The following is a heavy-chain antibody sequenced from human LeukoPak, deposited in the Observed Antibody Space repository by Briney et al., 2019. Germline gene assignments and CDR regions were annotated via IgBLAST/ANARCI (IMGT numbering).Heavy chain of an antibody. D-gene: IGHD5-12*01. Sequence: GGSLRLSCAASGFTFNIYAMNWVRQASGKGLEWVSTISGSGSSTYYADSVKGRFAISRDNSKNTLYLQMNSLRAEDTAVYFCAKDQHGYDKPIDYWGQGTLVTVSS. CDR2: ISGSGSST. J-gene: IGHJ4*02. V-gene: IGHV3-23*01. CDR1: GFTFNIYA. CDR3: AKDQHGYDKPIDY.